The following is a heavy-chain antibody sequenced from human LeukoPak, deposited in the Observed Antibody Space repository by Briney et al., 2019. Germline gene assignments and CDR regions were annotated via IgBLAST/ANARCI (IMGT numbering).Heavy chain of an antibody. CDR1: GYTFTSYA. Sequence: GASVKVSCKASGYTFTSYAMHWVRQAPGQMLEWMGWINAGNGNTKYSQKFQGRVTITRDTSASTAYMELSSLRSEDTAVYYCARDLVSSRATGPWGYWGQGTLVTVSS. CDR3: ARDLVSSRATGPWGY. J-gene: IGHJ4*02. D-gene: IGHD6-13*01. V-gene: IGHV1-3*01. CDR2: INAGNGNT.